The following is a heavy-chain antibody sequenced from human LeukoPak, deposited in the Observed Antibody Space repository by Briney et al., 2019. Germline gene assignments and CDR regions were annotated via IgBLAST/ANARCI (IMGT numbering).Heavy chain of an antibody. V-gene: IGHV5-51*01. J-gene: IGHJ6*02. CDR2: IFPGDSDT. CDR1: GYIFANYW. Sequence: GESLKISCKASGYIFANYWIGWVRQMPGKGLEWMGIIFPGDSDTRYSPSFQGQVTISVDKSINTAYLQWRSLKAADTAMYYCARLILPEAGMDVWGQGTTVTVSS. CDR3: ARLILPEAGMDV.